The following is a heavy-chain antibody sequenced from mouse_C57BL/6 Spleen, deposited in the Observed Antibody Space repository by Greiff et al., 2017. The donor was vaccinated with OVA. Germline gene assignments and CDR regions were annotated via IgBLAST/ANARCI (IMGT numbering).Heavy chain of an antibody. CDR2: IWSDGST. D-gene: IGHD1-1*01. Sequence: VKLVESGPGLVAPSQRLSITCTVSGFSLTSYGVHWVRQPPGKGLEWLVVIWSDGSTTYNSALKSRLSISKDNSKSQVFLKMNSLQTDDTAMYYCARQSITTVGDYAMDYWGQGTSVTVSS. CDR3: ARQSITTVGDYAMDY. V-gene: IGHV2-6-1*01. CDR1: GFSLTSYG. J-gene: IGHJ4*01.